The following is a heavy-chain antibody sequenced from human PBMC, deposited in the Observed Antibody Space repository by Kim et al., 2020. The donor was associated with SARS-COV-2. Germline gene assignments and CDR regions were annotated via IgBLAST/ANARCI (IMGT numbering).Heavy chain of an antibody. Sequence: QSLKSRVTISVDTSKNQFSLKLSSVTAADTAVYYCARTRITMIVVVTHFDYWGQGTLVTVSS. CDR3: ARTRITMIVVVTHFDY. V-gene: IGHV4-31*02. J-gene: IGHJ4*02. D-gene: IGHD3-22*01.